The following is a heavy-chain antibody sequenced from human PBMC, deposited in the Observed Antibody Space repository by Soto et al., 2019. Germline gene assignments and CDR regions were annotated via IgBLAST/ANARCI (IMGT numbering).Heavy chain of an antibody. J-gene: IGHJ4*02. CDR3: ARDPLDYGGNSLPLDY. CDR1: GGSVSSRNW. V-gene: IGHV4-4*02. Sequence: SETLSLTCVVTGGSVSSRNWWSWVRQPPGKGLEWIGKICHSGSTNYNPSLESRVTISVDKSKNQSSLKLSSVTAADTAFYYCARDPLDYGGNSLPLDYWGQGTLVTVSS. D-gene: IGHD4-17*01. CDR2: ICHSGST.